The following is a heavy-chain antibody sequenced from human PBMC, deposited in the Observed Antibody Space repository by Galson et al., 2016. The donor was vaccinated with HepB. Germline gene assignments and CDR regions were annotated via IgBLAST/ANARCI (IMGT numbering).Heavy chain of an antibody. CDR2: IWFDGSNR. J-gene: IGHJ5*02. CDR1: GSSFSSYG. CDR3: ARGIASSASPNWFDP. D-gene: IGHD3-22*01. Sequence: SLRLSCAASGSSFSSYGMHWVRQAPGKGLEWVAVIWFDGSNRYYADSVKGRFTISRDNTKNTLNLQMNGLTAEDTAVYYFARGIASSASPNWFDPWGQGTLVTVSS. V-gene: IGHV3-33*01.